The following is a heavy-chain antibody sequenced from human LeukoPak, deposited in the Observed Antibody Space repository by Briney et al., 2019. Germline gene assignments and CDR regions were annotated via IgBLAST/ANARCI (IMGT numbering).Heavy chain of an antibody. Sequence: SETLSLTCTVSGGSISSGSYYWSWIRQPAGKGLEWIGRIYTSGSTNYNPSLKSRVTISVDTSKNQFSLKLSSVTAADTAVYYCARDSKWELPLDYWGQGTLVTVSS. V-gene: IGHV4-61*02. CDR1: GGSISSGSYY. CDR2: IYTSGST. CDR3: ARDSKWELPLDY. J-gene: IGHJ4*02. D-gene: IGHD1-26*01.